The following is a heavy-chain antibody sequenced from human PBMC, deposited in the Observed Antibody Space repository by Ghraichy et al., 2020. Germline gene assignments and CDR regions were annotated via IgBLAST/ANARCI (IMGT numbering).Heavy chain of an antibody. CDR2: IKGDGSQM. D-gene: IGHD1-7*01. J-gene: IGHJ4*02. V-gene: IGHV3-7*01. CDR1: GFTFYSYW. Sequence: GESLNISCEASGFTFYSYWMYWVRQAPGKGLEWVANIKGDGSQMYYVASVRGRFTISRDNTKNSLYLQMNNVGVDDTAVYFCAGGNSLDYWGRGTLVAVSS. CDR3: AGGNSLDY.